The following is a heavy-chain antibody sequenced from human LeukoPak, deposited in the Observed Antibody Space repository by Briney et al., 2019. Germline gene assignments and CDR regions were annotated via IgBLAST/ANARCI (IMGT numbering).Heavy chain of an antibody. CDR2: IWSDASNQ. CDR3: ARVGLGISTHLDY. CDR1: GFSFSTYA. D-gene: IGHD2-2*01. Sequence: GGSLRLSCAASGFSFSTYAMHWVRQAPGKGLDWVAMIWSDASNQYYADSVKGRFTISRDNSKNTLYLQLNSLRAEDTAVYYCARVGLGISTHLDYWGQGTLVTVSS. J-gene: IGHJ4*02. V-gene: IGHV3-33*01.